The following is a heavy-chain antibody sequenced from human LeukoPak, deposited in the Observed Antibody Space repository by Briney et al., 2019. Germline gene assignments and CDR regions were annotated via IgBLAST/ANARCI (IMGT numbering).Heavy chain of an antibody. Sequence: SETLSLTCTVSGGSISSYYWSWIRQPPGKGLEWIGYIYYSGSTNYNPSLKSRVTISVDTSKNQFSLNLSSVTVADTAVYYCARSSRLDILTGYYFDYWGQGTLVTVSS. CDR1: GGSISSYY. V-gene: IGHV4-59*08. CDR2: IYYSGST. CDR3: ARSSRLDILTGYYFDY. J-gene: IGHJ4*02. D-gene: IGHD3-9*01.